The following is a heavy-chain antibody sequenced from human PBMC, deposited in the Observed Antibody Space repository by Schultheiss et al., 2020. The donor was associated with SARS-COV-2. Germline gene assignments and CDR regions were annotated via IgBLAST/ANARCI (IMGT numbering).Heavy chain of an antibody. D-gene: IGHD2-15*01. CDR1: GGSFSGYY. J-gene: IGHJ4*02. Sequence: SQTLSLTCAVYGGSFSGYYWSWIRQPPGKGLGWIGEINHRGSTNYNPSLKSRVIISVDTSKNQFSLNLSSVTAADTAVYYCARYQYCSGGSCYVLNKLNKTPNFDYWGQGTLVTVSS. CDR2: INHRGST. CDR3: ARYQYCSGGSCYVLNKLNKTPNFDY. V-gene: IGHV4-34*01.